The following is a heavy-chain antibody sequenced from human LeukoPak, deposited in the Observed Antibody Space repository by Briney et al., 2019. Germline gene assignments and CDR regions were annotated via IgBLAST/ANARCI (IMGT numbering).Heavy chain of an antibody. D-gene: IGHD1-26*01. CDR1: GGTFSSYA. CDR2: IIPIFGTA. V-gene: IGHV1-69*13. Sequence: VASVKVSCKASGGTFSSYAISWVRQAPGQGLEWMGGIIPIFGTANYAQKFQGRVTITADESTSTAYMELSSLRSEDTAVYYCARRGPYSGSPTGYYCYMDVWGKGTTVTVSS. CDR3: ARRGPYSGSPTGYYCYMDV. J-gene: IGHJ6*03.